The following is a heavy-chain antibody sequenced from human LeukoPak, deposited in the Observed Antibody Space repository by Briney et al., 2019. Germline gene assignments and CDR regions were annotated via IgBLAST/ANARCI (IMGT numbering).Heavy chain of an antibody. V-gene: IGHV3-9*01. D-gene: IGHD5-18*01. J-gene: IGHJ5*02. Sequence: GGSLRLSCAASGFTFDDYAMHWVRQAPGRGLEWVSGISWNSGSIGYADSVKGRFTISRDNAKNSLYLQMNSLRAEDTALYYCAKDTSLGGYSYGYRAGWFDPWGQGTLVTVSS. CDR3: AKDTSLGGYSYGYRAGWFDP. CDR1: GFTFDDYA. CDR2: ISWNSGSI.